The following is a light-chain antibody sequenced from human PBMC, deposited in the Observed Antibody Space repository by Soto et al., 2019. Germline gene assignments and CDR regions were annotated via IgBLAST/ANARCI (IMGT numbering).Light chain of an antibody. V-gene: IGKV3-20*01. CDR3: HQYGSAPLT. Sequence: EIVLTQSPGTLSLSPGESGTLSCRAGQTLSSSSLAWYQQQPGQAPRLLIYGASNRASGIPDRFSGGGSGTDFTLYISRLEPEDFAVYYCHQYGSAPLTFGGGTKVEI. J-gene: IGKJ4*01. CDR2: GAS. CDR1: QTLSSSS.